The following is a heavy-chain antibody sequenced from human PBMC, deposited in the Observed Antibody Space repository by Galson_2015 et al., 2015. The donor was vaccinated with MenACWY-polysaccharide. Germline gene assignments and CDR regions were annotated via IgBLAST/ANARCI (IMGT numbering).Heavy chain of an antibody. CDR2: TYYRSNWSN. J-gene: IGHJ5*01. V-gene: IGHV6-1*01. CDR1: GDRVSSHTAA. CDR3: VRRGGAASLLFDS. Sequence: CAISGDRVSSHTAAWNWFMQSPSRGLQWLGRTYYRSNWSNDYELSVTGRLTINSDTSKNQFSLQLNSVTPEVSSVYYCVRRGGAASLLFDSWGQGTLVTVSS. D-gene: IGHD2-21*01.